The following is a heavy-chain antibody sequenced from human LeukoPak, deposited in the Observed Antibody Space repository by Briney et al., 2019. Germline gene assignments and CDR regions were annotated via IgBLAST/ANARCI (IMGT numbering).Heavy chain of an antibody. CDR1: GGSISSGGYY. CDR3: VRPRAAPSYSSSNLPAGRRATYFDY. J-gene: IGHJ4*02. CDR2: IYYSAST. D-gene: IGHD6-13*01. V-gene: IGHV4-31*03. Sequence: PSETLSLTCTVSGGSISSGGYYWSWIRQHPGKGLEWIGYIYYSASTCYNPSLKSRVTISVDTSKNQFSLKLSSVTAADTAVYYCVRPRAAPSYSSSNLPAGRRATYFDYWGQGTLVTVSS.